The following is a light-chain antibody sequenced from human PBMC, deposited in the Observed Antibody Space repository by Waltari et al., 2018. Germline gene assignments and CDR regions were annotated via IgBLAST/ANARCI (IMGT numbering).Light chain of an antibody. CDR3: LQHNSDPLT. CDR1: QGISNY. CDR2: TAS. V-gene: IGKV1-17*03. Sequence: DIQMTQSPSAMSASVGDRVTITCRASQGISNYLAWIQQKARKVPKRLIYTASSLQSGVPASVNCSGSGTEFTLIISSLQPEDFATYYCLQHNSDPLTFGGGTKVEIK. J-gene: IGKJ4*01.